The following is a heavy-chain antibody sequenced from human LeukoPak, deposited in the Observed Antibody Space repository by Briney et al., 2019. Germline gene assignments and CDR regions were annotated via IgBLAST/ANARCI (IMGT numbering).Heavy chain of an antibody. D-gene: IGHD4/OR15-4a*01. J-gene: IGHJ4*02. CDR2: ISSSSSYI. V-gene: IGHV3-21*01. CDR3: ARVRSGSVLTGGDY. CDR1: GFTFSSYS. Sequence: GGSLRLSCAASGFTFSSYSMNWVRQAPGKGLEWVSSISSSSSYIYYADSVKGRFTISRDNAKNSLYLQMNSLRAEDTAVYYCARVRSGSVLTGGDYWGQGTLVTVSS.